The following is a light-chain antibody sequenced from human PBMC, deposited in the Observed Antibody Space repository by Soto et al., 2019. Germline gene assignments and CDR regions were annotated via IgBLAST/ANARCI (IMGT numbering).Light chain of an antibody. V-gene: IGKV3-20*01. CDR1: QSVSSSY. CDR2: GAS. Sequence: EIVLTQSPGTLSLSPGERATLSCRASQSVSSSYLAWYQQKPGQAPRLLIYGASSRATGIPDRFSGSGSGTDFTLPISRLEPEDFAVYYCQQYGGTFGQGTKVEIK. J-gene: IGKJ1*01. CDR3: QQYGGT.